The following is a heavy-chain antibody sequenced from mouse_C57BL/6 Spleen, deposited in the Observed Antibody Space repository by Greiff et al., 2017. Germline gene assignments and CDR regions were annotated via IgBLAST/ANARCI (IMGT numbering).Heavy chain of an antibody. V-gene: IGHV7-3*01. D-gene: IGHD2-2*01. CDR2: IRNKANGYTT. CDR1: GFTFTDYY. J-gene: IGHJ3*01. CDR3: ASLYYGYDEGFAY. Sequence: EVKLMESGGGLVQPGGSLSLSCAASGFTFTDYYMSWVRQPPGKALEWVGFIRNKANGYTTEYSASVKGRFTISRDNSQSILYLQMNALRAEDSATYYCASLYYGYDEGFAYWGQGTLVTVSA.